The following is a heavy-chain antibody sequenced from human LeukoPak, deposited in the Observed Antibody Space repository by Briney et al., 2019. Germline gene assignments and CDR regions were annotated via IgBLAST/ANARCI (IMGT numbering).Heavy chain of an antibody. V-gene: IGHV3-21*01. CDR1: GFTFSSYS. Sequence: PGGSLRLSCAASGFTFSSYSMNWVRQAPGKGLEWVSSISSSSSYIYYADSVKGRFTISRDNAKNSLYLQMNSLRAEDTAVYYSASPSSSWYPYYFDYWGQGTLVTVSS. D-gene: IGHD6-13*01. CDR3: ASPSSSWYPYYFDY. J-gene: IGHJ4*02. CDR2: ISSSSSYI.